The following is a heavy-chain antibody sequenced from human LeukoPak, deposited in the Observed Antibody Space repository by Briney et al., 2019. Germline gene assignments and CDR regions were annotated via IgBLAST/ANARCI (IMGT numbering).Heavy chain of an antibody. CDR1: GFTFSGYW. Sequence: GGSLRLSCAASGFTFSGYWMTWVRQAPGKGLEWVASIKLDGSEKYYVDSVKGRFTISRDNAKNSLYLQMNSLRAEDTAVYYCARDRIAAAGTRPYALDIWGQGTMVTVSS. D-gene: IGHD6-13*01. CDR2: IKLDGSEK. J-gene: IGHJ3*02. CDR3: ARDRIAAAGTRPYALDI. V-gene: IGHV3-7*01.